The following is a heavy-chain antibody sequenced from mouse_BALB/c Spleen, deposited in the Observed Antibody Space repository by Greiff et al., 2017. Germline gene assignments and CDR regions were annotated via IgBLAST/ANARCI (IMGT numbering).Heavy chain of an antibody. J-gene: IGHJ4*01. CDR3: ARVGLRRDYYAMDY. V-gene: IGHV1-12*01. CDR2: IYPGNGDT. D-gene: IGHD2-2*01. CDR1: GYTFTSYN. Sequence: QVQLQQPGAELVKPGASVKMSCKASGYTFTSYNMHWVKQTPGQGLEWIGAIYPGNGDTSYNQKFKGKATLTADKSSSTAYMQLSSLTSEDSAVYYCARVGLRRDYYAMDYWGQGTSVTVSS.